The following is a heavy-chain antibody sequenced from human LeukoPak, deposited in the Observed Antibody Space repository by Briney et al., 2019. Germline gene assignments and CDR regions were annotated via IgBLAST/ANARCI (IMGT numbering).Heavy chain of an antibody. Sequence: SETLSLTCAVYGGSFSGYYWSWIRQPPGKGLEWIGEINHSGSTNYNPSLKSRVTISVDTSKNQFSLKLSSVTAADTAVYYCAISQAPSYYDFWSGYSTYYYYYGMDVWGQGTTVTVSS. V-gene: IGHV4-34*01. CDR1: GGSFSGYY. CDR3: AISQAPSYYDFWSGYSTYYYYYGMDV. CDR2: INHSGST. D-gene: IGHD3-3*01. J-gene: IGHJ6*02.